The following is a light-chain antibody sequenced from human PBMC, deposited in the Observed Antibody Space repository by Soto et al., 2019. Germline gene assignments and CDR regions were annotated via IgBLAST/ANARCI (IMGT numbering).Light chain of an antibody. Sequence: QSALTQPASVSGSPGQSITISCTGTSSDVGGHNYVSWYQQHPGKAPKFMIYEVSIRPSGVSDRFSCSKSGNTASLTISGLQAEDEADYYCSSHTSSRVVFGGGTKLTVL. V-gene: IGLV2-14*01. CDR1: SSDVGGHNY. CDR3: SSHTSSRVV. CDR2: EVS. J-gene: IGLJ2*01.